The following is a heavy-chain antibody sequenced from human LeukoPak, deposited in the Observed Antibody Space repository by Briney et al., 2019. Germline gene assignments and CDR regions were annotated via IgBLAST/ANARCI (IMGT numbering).Heavy chain of an antibody. CDR3: AKGGGDYLIYYGMDV. D-gene: IGHD4-17*01. Sequence: PGGSLRLSCAASGFTFSSYAMSRVRQAPGKGLEWVSGVSGSGGSTYYADSVKGRFTISRDNSKNTLYLQMNTLRAEDTAVYYCAKGGGDYLIYYGMDVWGQGTTVTVSS. CDR1: GFTFSSYA. V-gene: IGHV3-23*01. J-gene: IGHJ6*02. CDR2: VSGSGGST.